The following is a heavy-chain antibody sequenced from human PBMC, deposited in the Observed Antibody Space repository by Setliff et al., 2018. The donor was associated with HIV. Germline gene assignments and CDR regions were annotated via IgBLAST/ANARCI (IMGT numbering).Heavy chain of an antibody. J-gene: IGHJ6*03. Sequence: SETLSLTCAVYGESFSVYYWSWIRQPPGKGLEWIGEINHSGSSNYNPSLKSRFTISVYMSKNQLSLKLSFVTAADTAVYYCASVGGYFDWLLLGSDYYMDVWGKGTTVTVSS. D-gene: IGHD3-9*01. CDR2: INHSGSS. V-gene: IGHV4-34*01. CDR3: ASVGGYFDWLLLGSDYYMDV. CDR1: GESFSVYY.